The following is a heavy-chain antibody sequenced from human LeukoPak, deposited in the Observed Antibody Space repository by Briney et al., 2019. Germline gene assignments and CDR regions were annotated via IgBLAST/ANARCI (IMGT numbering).Heavy chain of an antibody. CDR3: ESSGDSSGYYYARYYGMDV. CDR2: ISGSGGST. J-gene: IGHJ6*02. CDR1: GFTFSNCA. D-gene: IGHD3-22*01. V-gene: IGHV3-23*01. Sequence: GSLRLSCAASGFTFSNCAMSWVRQAPGKGLEWVSAISGSGGSTYYADSVKGRFTISRDNSKNTLYLQMNSLRAEDTAVYYCESSGDSSGYYYARYYGMDVWGQGTTVTISS.